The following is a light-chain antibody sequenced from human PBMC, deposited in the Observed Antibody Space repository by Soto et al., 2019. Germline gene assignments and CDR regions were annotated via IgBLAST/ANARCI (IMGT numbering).Light chain of an antibody. CDR1: QSISSL. CDR2: KAS. J-gene: IGKJ1*01. CDR3: HQYYSFPRT. V-gene: IGKV1-5*03. Sequence: DIQMTQSPSTLSASVGDRVTITCRASQSISSLLAWYQQKPGKAPKFLIYKASTLQSGVPSRFSGSGSGTEFTLTITSLQPDDFANYYCHQYYSFPRTFGQGTKVEVK.